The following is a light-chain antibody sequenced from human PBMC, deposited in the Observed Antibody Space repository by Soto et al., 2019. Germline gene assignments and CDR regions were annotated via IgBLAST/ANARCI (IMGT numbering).Light chain of an antibody. J-gene: IGKJ4*01. CDR3: QQRSNWLT. CDR1: QSVSSY. V-gene: IGKV3-11*01. Sequence: EIVLTQSPATLSLSPGERATLSCRASQSVSSYLAWYQQKPGQAPRLLIYDAFNRATGIPARFSGSGSGTDFTLTISSLEPEDFAVYYCQQRSNWLTVGGGTKVDIK. CDR2: DAF.